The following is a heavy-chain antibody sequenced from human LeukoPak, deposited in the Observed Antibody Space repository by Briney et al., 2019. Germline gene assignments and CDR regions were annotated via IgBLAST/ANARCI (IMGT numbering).Heavy chain of an antibody. Sequence: PGGSLRLSCAASGFTFSSYAMSWVRQAPGKGLEWVSAISGSGGSTYYADSVKGRFTISRDNSKNTLYLQMNSLRAEDTAVYYCARAMSDGFVGLYAFDIWGQGTMVTVSS. J-gene: IGHJ3*02. CDR3: ARAMSDGFVGLYAFDI. CDR1: GFTFSSYA. D-gene: IGHD3/OR15-3a*01. V-gene: IGHV3-23*01. CDR2: ISGSGGST.